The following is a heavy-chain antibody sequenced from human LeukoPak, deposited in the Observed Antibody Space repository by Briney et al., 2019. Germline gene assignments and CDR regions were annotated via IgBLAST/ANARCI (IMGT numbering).Heavy chain of an antibody. Sequence: GGSLRLSCAASGFTFDDYAMHWVRQAPGKGLEWVSGISWNSGSIGYADSVKGRFTISRDNAKNSLYLQMNSLRAEDTALYYCAKGRTYYYDSSGYPSDYWGQGTLVTVSS. D-gene: IGHD3-22*01. CDR3: AKGRTYYYDSSGYPSDY. V-gene: IGHV3-9*01. CDR2: ISWNSGSI. CDR1: GFTFDDYA. J-gene: IGHJ4*02.